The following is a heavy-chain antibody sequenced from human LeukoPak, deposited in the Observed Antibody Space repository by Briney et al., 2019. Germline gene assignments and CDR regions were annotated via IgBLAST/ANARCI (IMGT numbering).Heavy chain of an antibody. J-gene: IGHJ4*02. V-gene: IGHV4-59*08. CDR3: ARRNDYSNFYDY. D-gene: IGHD4-11*01. CDR1: GGSISSYY. Sequence: SETLSLTCTVSGGSISSYYWSWIRQPPGKGLEWIGYIYYSGSTNYNPSLKSRVTISVDTSKNQFSLKLSSVTAADTAVYYCARRNDYSNFYDYWGQGTLVAGSS. CDR2: IYYSGST.